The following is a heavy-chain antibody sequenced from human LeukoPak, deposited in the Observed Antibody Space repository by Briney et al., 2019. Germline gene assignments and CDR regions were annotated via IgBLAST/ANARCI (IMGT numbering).Heavy chain of an antibody. Sequence: GGSLRLSCAASGFTFSSYAMSWVRQTPGKGLEWVSSISGSGGSTYYADSVKGRLTFSRDNSKNTLYLQMTSLRADDTAVYYCAKGASQLISGPSYYYYYGMDVWGQGTTVTVSS. CDR2: ISGSGGST. V-gene: IGHV3-23*01. CDR1: GFTFSSYA. D-gene: IGHD2-2*01. J-gene: IGHJ6*02. CDR3: AKGASQLISGPSYYYYYGMDV.